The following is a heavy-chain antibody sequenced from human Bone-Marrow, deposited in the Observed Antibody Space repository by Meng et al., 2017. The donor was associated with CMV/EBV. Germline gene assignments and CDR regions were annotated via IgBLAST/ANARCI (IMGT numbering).Heavy chain of an antibody. D-gene: IGHD6-13*01. Sequence: ASVKVSCKASGYTFSSYDINWVRQATGQGLEWMGWMNPNSGNTGYAQKFQGRVTMTRNTSISSAYMELSRLRSEDTAGYYCSRGGQHILFYYYYGMDVWGQGTTVTGSS. CDR2: MNPNSGNT. CDR3: SRGGQHILFYYYYGMDV. CDR1: GYTFSSYD. V-gene: IGHV1-8*01. J-gene: IGHJ6*02.